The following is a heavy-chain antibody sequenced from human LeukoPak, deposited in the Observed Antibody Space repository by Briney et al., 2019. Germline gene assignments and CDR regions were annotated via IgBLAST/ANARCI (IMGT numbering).Heavy chain of an antibody. V-gene: IGHV4-61*02. CDR3: ARVPGPNWFDP. Sequence: SQTLSLTCTVSGGSISSGSYYWSWIRQPAGKGLEWIGRIYTSGSTNYNPSLKSRVTISVDTSKNQFSLKLSSVTAADTAVYYCARVPGPNWFDPWGQGTLVIVSS. CDR1: GGSISSGSYY. CDR2: IYTSGST. J-gene: IGHJ5*02.